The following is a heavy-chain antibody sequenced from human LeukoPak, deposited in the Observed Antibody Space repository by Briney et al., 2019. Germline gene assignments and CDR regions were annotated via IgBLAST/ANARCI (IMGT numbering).Heavy chain of an antibody. J-gene: IGHJ4*02. V-gene: IGHV1-2*02. Sequence: ASVKVSCKASGYTFTGYYMHWVRQAPGQGLEWMGWINPNSGGTNYAQKFQGRVTMTRDTSISTAYMELSRLRSDDTAVYYCARDRGMAYCGGDCYSYYFDYWGQGTLVTVSS. CDR3: ARDRGMAYCGGDCYSYYFDY. CDR1: GYTFTGYY. CDR2: INPNSGGT. D-gene: IGHD2-21*02.